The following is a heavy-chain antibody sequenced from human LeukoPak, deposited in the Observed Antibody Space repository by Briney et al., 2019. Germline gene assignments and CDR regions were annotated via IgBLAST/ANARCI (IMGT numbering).Heavy chain of an antibody. D-gene: IGHD6-13*01. J-gene: IGHJ4*02. CDR1: GYTFTGYY. V-gene: IGHV1-2*02. Sequence: ASVKVSCKASGYTFTGYYMHWVRQAPGQGLEWMGWINPNSGGTNYAQKFQGRVTMTRDTSISTAYMELSRLRSDDTAVYYCARAGYSSSWYLFDYWGQGTLVTVSS. CDR3: ARAGYSSSWYLFDY. CDR2: INPNSGGT.